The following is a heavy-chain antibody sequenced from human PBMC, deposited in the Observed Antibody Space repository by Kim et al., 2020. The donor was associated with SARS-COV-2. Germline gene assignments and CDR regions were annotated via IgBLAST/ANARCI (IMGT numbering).Heavy chain of an antibody. D-gene: IGHD6-19*01. Sequence: SETLSLTCTVSGGSISSYYWSWIRQPPGKGLEWIGYIYYSGSTNYNPSLKSRVTISVDTSKNQFSLKLSSVTAADTAVYYCARASSGWYNWFDPWGQGTLVTVSS. CDR2: IYYSGST. J-gene: IGHJ5*02. CDR1: GGSISSYY. CDR3: ARASSGWYNWFDP. V-gene: IGHV4-59*13.